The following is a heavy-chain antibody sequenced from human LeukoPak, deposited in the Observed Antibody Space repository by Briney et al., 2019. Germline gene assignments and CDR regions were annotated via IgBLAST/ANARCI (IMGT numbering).Heavy chain of an antibody. J-gene: IGHJ4*02. CDR1: GGSISSYY. CDR2: IYYSGST. V-gene: IGHV4-59*01. D-gene: IGHD3-22*01. Sequence: SETLSLTCTVSGGSISSYYWSWIRQPPGKGLEWIGYIYYSGSTNYNPSLKSRVTISVDTSKNQFSLKLSPVTAADTAVYYCAGQDSSGYPFDYWGQGTLVTVSS. CDR3: AGQDSSGYPFDY.